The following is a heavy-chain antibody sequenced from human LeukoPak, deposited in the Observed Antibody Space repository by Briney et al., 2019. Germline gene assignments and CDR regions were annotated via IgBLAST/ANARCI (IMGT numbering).Heavy chain of an antibody. CDR2: MNPNSGNT. CDR3: ARGRVATMRIDY. V-gene: IGHV1-8*01. Sequence: ASVTVSYTASGYTFTSYDINWVRQATGQGLEWMGWMNPNSGNTGYAQKFQGRVTMTRNTSISTAYMELSSLRSEDTAVYYCARGRVATMRIDYWGQGTLVTVPS. CDR1: GYTFTSYD. J-gene: IGHJ4*02. D-gene: IGHD5-12*01.